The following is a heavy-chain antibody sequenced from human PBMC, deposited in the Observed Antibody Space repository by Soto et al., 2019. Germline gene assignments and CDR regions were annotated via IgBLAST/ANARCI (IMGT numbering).Heavy chain of an antibody. Sequence: QVQMVQSGAEVKNPGSSARVSCKVSGGTFSRHSISWVRQAPGQGLEWMGGIIHIFDATQYAQKFQGRLTITADKSTTTFHMDLSGLRPEDTAIYFGARDLTSVRGSWGQGTLVTVS. CDR2: IIHIFDAT. CDR3: ARDLTSVRGS. J-gene: IGHJ4*02. V-gene: IGHV1-69*06. CDR1: GGTFSRHS. D-gene: IGHD3-10*01.